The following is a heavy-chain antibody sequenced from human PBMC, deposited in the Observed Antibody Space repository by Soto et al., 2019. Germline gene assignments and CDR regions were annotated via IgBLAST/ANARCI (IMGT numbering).Heavy chain of an antibody. D-gene: IGHD3-16*01. CDR1: GFTFSSYG. Sequence: QVQLVESGGGVVQPGRSLRLSCAASGFTFSSYGMHWVRQAPGKGLEWVAVISYDGSNKYYADSVKGRFTISRDNSKNTLYLQMNSLRAEDTAVYYCAKDWGSRANGFEYWGQGTLVTVSS. V-gene: IGHV3-30*18. CDR2: ISYDGSNK. J-gene: IGHJ4*02. CDR3: AKDWGSRANGFEY.